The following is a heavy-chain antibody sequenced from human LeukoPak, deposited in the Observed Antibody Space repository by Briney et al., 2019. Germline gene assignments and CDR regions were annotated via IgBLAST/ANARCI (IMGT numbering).Heavy chain of an antibody. CDR3: ARAPGEYYYDSSGPSYYFDY. D-gene: IGHD3-22*01. CDR2: ISSSGSTI. J-gene: IGHJ4*02. Sequence: QPGGSLRLSCAASGFTFSSYEMNWVRQAPGKGLEWVSYISSSGSTIYYADSVKGRFTISRDNAKNSLYLQMNSLRAEDTAVYYCARAPGEYYYDSSGPSYYFDYWGQGTLVTVSS. CDR1: GFTFSSYE. V-gene: IGHV3-48*03.